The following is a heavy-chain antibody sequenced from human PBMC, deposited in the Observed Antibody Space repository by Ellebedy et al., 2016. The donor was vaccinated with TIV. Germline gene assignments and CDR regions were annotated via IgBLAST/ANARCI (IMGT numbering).Heavy chain of an antibody. Sequence: ASVKVSXXASGYTFTDSYMHWVRQAPGQGLEWMGWINPNSGDTKYVQKFQGRVTMTRDTSISTAYMELSRLRSDDTAVYYCAREEGGDYWGQGTLVTVSS. CDR2: INPNSGDT. V-gene: IGHV1-2*02. CDR1: GYTFTDSY. J-gene: IGHJ4*02. CDR3: AREEGGDY. D-gene: IGHD3-16*01.